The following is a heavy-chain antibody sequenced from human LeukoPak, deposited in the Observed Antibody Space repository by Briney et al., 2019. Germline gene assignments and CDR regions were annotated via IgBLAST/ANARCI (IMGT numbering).Heavy chain of an antibody. Sequence: GGSLRLSCAASGFTFSSYSMNWVRQAPGKGLEWVSSISSSSSYIYYAGSVKGRFTISRDNAKNSLYLQMNSLRAEDTAVYYCARVSSGWYGYWGQGTLVTVSS. V-gene: IGHV3-21*01. CDR1: GFTFSSYS. D-gene: IGHD6-19*01. CDR2: ISSSSSYI. J-gene: IGHJ4*02. CDR3: ARVSSGWYGY.